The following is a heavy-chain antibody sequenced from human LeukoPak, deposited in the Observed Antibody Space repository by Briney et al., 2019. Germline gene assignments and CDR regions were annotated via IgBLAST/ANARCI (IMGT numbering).Heavy chain of an antibody. J-gene: IGHJ3*02. Sequence: SVKVSCKASGGTFSSYAISWVRQAPGQGLEWMGGIIPIFGTANYAQKFQGRVTITADESTSTAYMELSSLRSEDTAVYYCARDRDYGGNSDDAFDIWGQGTMVTVSS. CDR1: GGTFSSYA. CDR3: ARDRDYGGNSDDAFDI. D-gene: IGHD4-23*01. CDR2: IIPIFGTA. V-gene: IGHV1-69*13.